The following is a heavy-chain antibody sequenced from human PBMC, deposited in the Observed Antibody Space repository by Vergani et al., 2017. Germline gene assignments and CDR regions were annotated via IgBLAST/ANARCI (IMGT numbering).Heavy chain of an antibody. V-gene: IGHV4-34*01. CDR2: INHSGST. D-gene: IGHD3-10*01. Sequence: QVQLQQWGAGLLKPSEPLSLTCAVYGGSFSGYYWSWIRQPPGKGLEWIGEINHSGSTNYNPSLKIRVTISLDTSKNQFSLKLSSVTAADTAVYYCARGLWFGARRASWFDPWGQGTLVTVSS. J-gene: IGHJ5*02. CDR1: GGSFSGYY. CDR3: ARGLWFGARRASWFDP.